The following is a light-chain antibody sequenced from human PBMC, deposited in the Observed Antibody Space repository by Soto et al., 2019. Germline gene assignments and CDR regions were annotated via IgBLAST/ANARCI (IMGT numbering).Light chain of an antibody. J-gene: IGKJ1*01. CDR1: QSISSY. CDR2: AAS. Sequence: DIQMTQSPSSLSASVGDRVTITCRASQSISSYLNWYQQKPGKAPKLLIYAASSLQSGVPSRFSGSGSGKDFTLTISSLQHEDFASYYCRQSYSHQTLGQGTKVDIK. V-gene: IGKV1-39*01. CDR3: RQSYSHQT.